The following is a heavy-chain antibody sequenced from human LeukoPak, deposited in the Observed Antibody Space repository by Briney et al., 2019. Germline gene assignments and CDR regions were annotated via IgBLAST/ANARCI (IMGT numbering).Heavy chain of an antibody. CDR2: INTNGGNV. Sequence: PGGSLRLPCAASGFIFSSYVMHWVRQAPGKRLEYVSSINTNGGNVYYANSVKGRFTISRDNSKNTLFLQMGSLRTEDMAVYYCARGGLLRYFDWLLSVSYFDYWGQGTLVTVSS. V-gene: IGHV3-64*01. D-gene: IGHD3-9*01. CDR1: GFIFSSYV. J-gene: IGHJ4*02. CDR3: ARGGLLRYFDWLLSVSYFDY.